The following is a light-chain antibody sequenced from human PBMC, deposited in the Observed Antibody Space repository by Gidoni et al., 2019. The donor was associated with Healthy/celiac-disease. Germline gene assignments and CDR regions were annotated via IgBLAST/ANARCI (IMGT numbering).Light chain of an antibody. Sequence: IVLTQSPATLSLSPGERATLSCRASQSVSSSYLAWYQQKPGQAPRLLIYGASSRATGIPDRFSGSGSGTDFTLTISRLEPEYFAVYYCQQYGSSPQSFGQGTRLEIK. CDR1: QSVSSSY. CDR3: QQYGSSPQS. V-gene: IGKV3-20*01. J-gene: IGKJ5*01. CDR2: GAS.